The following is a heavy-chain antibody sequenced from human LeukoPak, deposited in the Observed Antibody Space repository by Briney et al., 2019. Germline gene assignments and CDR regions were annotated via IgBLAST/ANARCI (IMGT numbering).Heavy chain of an antibody. Sequence: GGSLRLSCAASGFTFSSYAMSWVRQAPGKGLEWVSAISGSGGSTYYADSVKGRFTISRDNSKNTLYLQMNSLRAEDTAVYYCARSVSGSYSQGDYWGQGTLVTVSS. CDR3: ARSVSGSYSQGDY. CDR2: ISGSGGST. CDR1: GFTFSSYA. V-gene: IGHV3-23*01. D-gene: IGHD1-26*01. J-gene: IGHJ4*02.